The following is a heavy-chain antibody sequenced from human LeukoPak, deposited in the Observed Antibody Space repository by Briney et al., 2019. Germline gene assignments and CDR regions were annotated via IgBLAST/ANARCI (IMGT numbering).Heavy chain of an antibody. V-gene: IGHV1-18*01. CDR3: ASGSAALGYCSGGSCYDHFFDY. CDR1: GYTFTSYG. J-gene: IGHJ4*02. CDR2: ISAYNGNT. Sequence: GASVKVSCKASGYTFTSYGISWVRQAPGQGLEWMGWISAYNGNTNYAQKLQGRVTMATDTSTSTAYMELRSLRSDDTAVYYCASGSAALGYCSGGSCYDHFFDYWGQGNLVTVSS. D-gene: IGHD2-15*01.